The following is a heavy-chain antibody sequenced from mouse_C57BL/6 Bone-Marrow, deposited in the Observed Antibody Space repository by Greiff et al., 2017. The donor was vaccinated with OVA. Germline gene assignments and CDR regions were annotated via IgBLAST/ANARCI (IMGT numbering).Heavy chain of an antibody. J-gene: IGHJ1*03. CDR3: ARGAKGYWYFDV. D-gene: IGHD1-1*01. CDR1: GYTFTDYY. CDR2: INPYNGGT. V-gene: IGHV1-19*01. Sequence: VQLQQSGPVLVKPGASVKMSCKASGYTFTDYYMNWVKQSHGKSLEWIGVINPYNGGTSYNQKFKGKATLTVDKSSSTAYMELNSLTSEDSAVYYCARGAKGYWYFDVWGTGTTVTVSS.